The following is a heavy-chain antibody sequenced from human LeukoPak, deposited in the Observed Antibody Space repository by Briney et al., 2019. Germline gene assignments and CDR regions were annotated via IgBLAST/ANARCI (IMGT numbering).Heavy chain of an antibody. J-gene: IGHJ4*02. Sequence: GSLRLSCAASGFTFSSYSMNWVRQAPGKGLEWVSSISSSSSYIYYADSVKGRFTISRDNAKNSLYLQMNSLRAEDTAVYYCARDPRVAAAGLVDYWGQGTLVTVSS. CDR1: GFTFSSYS. D-gene: IGHD6-13*01. CDR2: ISSSSSYI. V-gene: IGHV3-21*01. CDR3: ARDPRVAAAGLVDY.